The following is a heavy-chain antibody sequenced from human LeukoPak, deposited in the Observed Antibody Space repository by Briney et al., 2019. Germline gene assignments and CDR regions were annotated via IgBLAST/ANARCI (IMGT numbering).Heavy chain of an antibody. J-gene: IGHJ4*02. D-gene: IGHD3-10*01. CDR1: GYTFTGYY. CDR2: INPNSGGT. Sequence: GASVKVSCKASGYTFTGYYMHWVRQAPGQGLEWMGWINPNSGGTNYARKFQGRVTMTRDTSISTAYMELSRLRSDDTAVYYCARIPYYYGSGSYECDYWGQGTLVTVSS. CDR3: ARIPYYYGSGSYECDY. V-gene: IGHV1-2*02.